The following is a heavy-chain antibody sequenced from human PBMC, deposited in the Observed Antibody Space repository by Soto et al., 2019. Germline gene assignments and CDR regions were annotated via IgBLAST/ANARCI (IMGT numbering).Heavy chain of an antibody. Sequence: SETLSLTCAVSGGSISSSNWWSWVRQPPGKGLEWIGEIYHSGSTNYNPSLKSRVTISVDKSKNQFSLKLSSVTAADTAVYYCARDSYGSGSYSSWFDPWGQGTLVTVSS. CDR1: GGSISSSNW. CDR3: ARDSYGSGSYSSWFDP. D-gene: IGHD3-10*01. CDR2: IYHSGST. V-gene: IGHV4-4*02. J-gene: IGHJ5*02.